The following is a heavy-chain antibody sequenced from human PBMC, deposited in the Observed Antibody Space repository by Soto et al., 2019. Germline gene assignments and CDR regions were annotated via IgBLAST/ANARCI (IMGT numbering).Heavy chain of an antibody. CDR3: ARETLSFGSALDV. CDR1: GFTVSSNY. Sequence: AGGSLRLSCAASGFTVSSNYMSWVRQAPGKGLEWVSLITWNGGNTYYADSVKGRFTISRDGTTESVSLQMTSLKREDTGLYYCARETLSFGSALDVWGQGTMVTVSS. J-gene: IGHJ6*02. CDR2: ITWNGGNT. V-gene: IGHV3-43*01. D-gene: IGHD3-3*01.